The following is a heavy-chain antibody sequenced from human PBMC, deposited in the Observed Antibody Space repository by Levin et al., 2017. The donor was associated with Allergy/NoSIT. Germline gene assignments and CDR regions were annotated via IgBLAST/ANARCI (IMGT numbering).Heavy chain of an antibody. CDR1: GFTLHGFT. J-gene: IGHJ5*01. D-gene: IGHD3/OR15-3a*01. CDR2: ISSSSSYI. Sequence: GGSLRLSCAASGFTLHGFTMHWVRQAPGKGLEWVSSISSSSSYIYYAESVKGRFTISRDNAKNSLSLQMSSLRAEDTAVYFCVREGDFCGGWFDFWGQGTLVTVSS. V-gene: IGHV3-21*01. CDR3: VREGDFCGGWFDF.